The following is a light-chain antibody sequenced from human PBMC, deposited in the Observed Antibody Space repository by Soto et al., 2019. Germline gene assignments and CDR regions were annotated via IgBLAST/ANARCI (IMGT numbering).Light chain of an antibody. CDR2: KAS. Sequence: DIQMTQSPSTLSGSVGDRVTITCRASQTISSWLAWYQQKPGKAPKLLIYKASTLKSGVPSRFSGSGSGTVCTLTISRLQPDDFATYYCQHYNSYSEAVGQGTKVELK. V-gene: IGKV1-5*03. CDR3: QHYNSYSEA. CDR1: QTISSW. J-gene: IGKJ1*01.